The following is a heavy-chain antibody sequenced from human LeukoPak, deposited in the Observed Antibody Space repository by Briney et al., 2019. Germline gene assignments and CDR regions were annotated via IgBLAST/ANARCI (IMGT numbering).Heavy chain of an antibody. D-gene: IGHD6-13*01. J-gene: IGHJ4*02. CDR3: ARAAPGIAAAVIDY. Sequence: ASVKVSCKASGYTFTSYDINWVRQATGQGLEWMGWMNPNSGNTGYAQKFQGRVTMTRNTSISTAYMELSSLRSEDTAVYYCARAAPGIAAAVIDYWGQGTLVTVSS. CDR2: MNPNSGNT. V-gene: IGHV1-8*01. CDR1: GYTFTSYD.